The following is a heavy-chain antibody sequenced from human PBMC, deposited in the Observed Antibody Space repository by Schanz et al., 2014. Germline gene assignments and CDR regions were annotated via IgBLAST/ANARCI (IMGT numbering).Heavy chain of an antibody. D-gene: IGHD1-1*01. CDR3: TRDVRLDRRGNWFDP. Sequence: EVQLVESGGGLAQPGGSLRLSCAASGFTFSSYAMSWVRQAPGKGLEWVSAISGSGGSTYYADSVKGRFTISRDNSKNTLYLQMNSLRAEDTAVYYCTRDVRLDRRGNWFDPWGQGTLVTVSS. V-gene: IGHV3-23*04. CDR2: ISGSGGST. CDR1: GFTFSSYA. J-gene: IGHJ5*02.